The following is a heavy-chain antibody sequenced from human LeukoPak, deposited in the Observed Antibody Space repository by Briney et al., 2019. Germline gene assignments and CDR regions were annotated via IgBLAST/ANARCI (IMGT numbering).Heavy chain of an antibody. CDR3: ANRNRGRLYYFDY. D-gene: IGHD1-26*01. J-gene: IGHJ4*02. V-gene: IGHV3-23*01. CDR1: GFAFSSYA. Sequence: GGSLRLSCAASGFAFSSYAMTWVRQAPGKGLEWVSDISGSGGSTYYAGSVKGRFTISRDNSKNTLYLQLSSLRAEDTAVYYCANRNRGRLYYFDYWGQGTLVTVSS. CDR2: ISGSGGST.